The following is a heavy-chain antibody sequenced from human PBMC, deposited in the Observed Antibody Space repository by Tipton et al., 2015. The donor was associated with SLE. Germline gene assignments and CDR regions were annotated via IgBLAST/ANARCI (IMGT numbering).Heavy chain of an antibody. V-gene: IGHV4-59*01. CDR3: ARGRGDYYYGMDV. J-gene: IGHJ6*02. CDR2: MYYSRST. Sequence: TLSLTCTVSGGSISSYYWSWIRQPPGKGLEWIGYMYYSRSTNYNPSLKSRVTISVDTSKTQFSLKLSSVTAADTAVYYCARGRGDYYYGMDVWGQGTTVTVSS. CDR1: GGSISSYY.